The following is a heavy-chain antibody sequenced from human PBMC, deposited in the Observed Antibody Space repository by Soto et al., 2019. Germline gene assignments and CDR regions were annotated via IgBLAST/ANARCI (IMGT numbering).Heavy chain of an antibody. CDR3: ARDSGIAVAGYFDY. D-gene: IGHD6-19*01. J-gene: IGHJ4*02. V-gene: IGHV3-33*01. CDR2: IWYDGSNK. Sequence: GGSLRLSCAASGFTFSSYGMHWVRQAPGKGLEWVAVIWYDGSNKYYADSVKGRFTISRDNSKNTLYLQMNSLRAEDTAVYYCARDSGIAVAGYFDYWGQGTLVTVSS. CDR1: GFTFSSYG.